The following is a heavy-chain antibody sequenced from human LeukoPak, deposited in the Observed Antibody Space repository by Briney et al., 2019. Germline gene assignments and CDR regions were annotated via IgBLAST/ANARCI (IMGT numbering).Heavy chain of an antibody. CDR3: ATSIAARPSDY. CDR2: INHSGST. CDR1: GGSFRGYY. J-gene: IGHJ4*02. V-gene: IGHV4-34*01. Sequence: SETLSLTCAVCGGSFRGYYWSWIRQPPGKGLEWIGEINHSGSTNYNPSRKSRVTISLDTSKNQCSLKLSSVPAADTAVYYCATSIAARPSDYWGQGTLVTVSS. D-gene: IGHD6-6*01.